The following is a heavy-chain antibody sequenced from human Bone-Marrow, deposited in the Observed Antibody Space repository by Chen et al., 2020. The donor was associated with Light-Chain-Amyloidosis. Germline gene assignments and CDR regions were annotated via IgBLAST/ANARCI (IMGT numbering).Heavy chain of an antibody. CDR3: ARRRDGYNFDY. Sequence: EVQLEQSGPEVKKPGESLKISCKGSGYTFPNYWIGWVRQMPGKGLGWMGVIYPDDSDAGYSPSFEGQVTISADKSITTAYLQWRSLKASDTAMYYCARRRDGYNFDYWGQGTLVTVSS. CDR2: IYPDDSDA. J-gene: IGHJ4*02. D-gene: IGHD5-12*01. CDR1: GYTFPNYW. V-gene: IGHV5-51*01.